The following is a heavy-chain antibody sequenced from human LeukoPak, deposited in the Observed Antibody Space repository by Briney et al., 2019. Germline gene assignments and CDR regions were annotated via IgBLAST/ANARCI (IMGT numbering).Heavy chain of an antibody. V-gene: IGHV1-69*05. CDR2: IIPIFGTA. CDR1: GGTFSSYA. D-gene: IGHD3-22*01. CDR3: ASPQEDSSGFNY. Sequence: SVKVSCKASGGTFSSYAISWVRQAPGQGLEWMGGIIPIFGTANYAQKFQGRVTITTDESTSTAYMELSSLRSEDTAVYYCASPQEDSSGFNYWGQGTLVTVS. J-gene: IGHJ4*02.